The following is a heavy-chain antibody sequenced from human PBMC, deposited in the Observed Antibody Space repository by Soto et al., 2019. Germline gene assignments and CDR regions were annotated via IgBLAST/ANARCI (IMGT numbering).Heavy chain of an antibody. CDR1: GGTFSSYA. Sequence: QVQLVQSGAEVKKPGSSVKVSCKASGGTFSSYAISWVRQAPGQGLEWMGGIIPIFGTANYAEKFQGRVTITADESTSTAYMELSSLRSDDTAVYYCAKVRYSGSGRSLDAFDIWGQGTMVTVSS. CDR2: IIPIFGTA. J-gene: IGHJ3*02. CDR3: AKVRYSGSGRSLDAFDI. D-gene: IGHD3-10*01. V-gene: IGHV1-69*01.